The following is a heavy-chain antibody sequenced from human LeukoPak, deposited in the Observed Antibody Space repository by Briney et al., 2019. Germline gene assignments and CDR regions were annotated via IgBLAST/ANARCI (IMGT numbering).Heavy chain of an antibody. J-gene: IGHJ4*02. CDR3: ARAGRVRTYYYGSGSYYC. CDR1: GFTFSSYG. Sequence: GGSLRLSCAASGFTFSSYGMHWVRQAPGKGLEWVAFIRYDGSNKYYADSVKGRFTISRDNAKNTLYLQMNSLRAEDTAVYYCARAGRVRTYYYGSGSYYCWGQGTLATVSS. CDR2: IRYDGSNK. V-gene: IGHV3-30*02. D-gene: IGHD3-10*01.